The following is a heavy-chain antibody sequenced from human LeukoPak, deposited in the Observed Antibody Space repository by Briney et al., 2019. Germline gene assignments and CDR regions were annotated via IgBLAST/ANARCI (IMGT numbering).Heavy chain of an antibody. D-gene: IGHD3-10*01. Sequence: NSSQTLSLTCTVSGGPISSGAYYWSWIRQHPGKCLEWIGYIYDSGSTYYNPSLKSRVTISVDTSKNLFSLRLNSVTAADTAVYYCARDRVAGWFDPWGQGTLVTVSS. CDR1: GGPISSGAYY. J-gene: IGHJ5*02. CDR3: ARDRVAGWFDP. V-gene: IGHV4-31*03. CDR2: IYDSGST.